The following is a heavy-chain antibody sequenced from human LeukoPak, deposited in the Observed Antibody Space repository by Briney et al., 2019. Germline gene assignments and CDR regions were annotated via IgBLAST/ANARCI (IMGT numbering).Heavy chain of an antibody. D-gene: IGHD3-22*01. CDR1: GYTFTGYY. J-gene: IGHJ4*02. Sequence: VASVKVSFKASGYTFTGYYMHWVRQAPGQGLEWMGWINPNSGGTNYAQKFQGRVTMTRDTSISTAYMELSRLRSDDTAVYYCARTLGGYYLYYFDYWGQGTLVTVSS. V-gene: IGHV1-2*02. CDR2: INPNSGGT. CDR3: ARTLGGYYLYYFDY.